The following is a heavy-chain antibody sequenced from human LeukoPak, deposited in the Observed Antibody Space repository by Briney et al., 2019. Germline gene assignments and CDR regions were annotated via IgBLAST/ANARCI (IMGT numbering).Heavy chain of an antibody. V-gene: IGHV4-61*05. CDR2: IYYSGST. J-gene: IGHJ4*02. CDR3: ARGTLGDY. Sequence: SETLSLTCTVSGGSISSSSYYWGWIRQPPGKGLEWIGYIYYSGSTNYNPSLKSRVTISVDTSKNQFSLNLSSVTAADTAIYYCARGTLGDYWGQGTLVTVSS. D-gene: IGHD7-27*01. CDR1: GGSISSSSYY.